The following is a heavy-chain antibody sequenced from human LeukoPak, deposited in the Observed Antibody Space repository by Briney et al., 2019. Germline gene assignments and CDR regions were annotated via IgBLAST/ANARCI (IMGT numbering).Heavy chain of an antibody. J-gene: IGHJ6*03. Sequence: GGSLRLSCEASGFTFSIYEVNWVRQAPGKGLEWLSHISDSGSSVHYADSVKGRFTISRDNSKNSLYLEMNSLRVEDTAIYYCARAATTAIGTVYMDVWGKGTTVTISS. D-gene: IGHD1-1*01. CDR1: GFTFSIYE. CDR3: ARAATTAIGTVYMDV. V-gene: IGHV3-48*03. CDR2: ISDSGSSV.